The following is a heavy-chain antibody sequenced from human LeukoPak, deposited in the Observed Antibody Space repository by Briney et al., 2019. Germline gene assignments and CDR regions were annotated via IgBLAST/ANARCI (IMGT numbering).Heavy chain of an antibody. Sequence: SQTLSLTCTVSGGSISSYYWSWIRQPPGKGLEWIGYIYYSGSTNYNPSLKSRVTISVDTSKNQFSLKLSSVTAADTAVYYCARWYGGVWYFDFWGRGTLVTVSS. CDR2: IYYSGST. CDR3: ARWYGGVWYFDF. D-gene: IGHD1-14*01. J-gene: IGHJ2*01. CDR1: GGSISSYY. V-gene: IGHV4-59*01.